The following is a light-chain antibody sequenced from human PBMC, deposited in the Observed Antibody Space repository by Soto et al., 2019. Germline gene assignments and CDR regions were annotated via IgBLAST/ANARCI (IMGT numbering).Light chain of an antibody. J-gene: IGLJ3*02. CDR2: RSN. Sequence: QSVLTQPPSATGTPGQRFTISYSGSSSNIGSNYVYWYQLLPGTAPKLLIYRSNQRPSGVPDRFSGSKSGTSASLAISGLRSEDEADYYCAGWDDSLSGWVFGGGTKVTV. CDR1: SSNIGSNY. V-gene: IGLV1-47*01. CDR3: AGWDDSLSGWV.